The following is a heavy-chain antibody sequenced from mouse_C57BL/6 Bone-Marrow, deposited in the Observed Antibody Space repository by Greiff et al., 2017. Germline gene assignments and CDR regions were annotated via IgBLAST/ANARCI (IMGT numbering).Heavy chain of an antibody. Sequence: EVKLVESDGGLVQPKGSLKLSCAASGFSFNTYAMNWVRQAPGKGLEWVARIRSKSNNYATYYADSVKDRFTISRDDSESMLYLQMNNLKTEDTAMYYCVRGTVYAMDYWGQGTSVTVSS. CDR2: IRSKSNNYAT. D-gene: IGHD2-14*01. CDR1: GFSFNTYA. J-gene: IGHJ4*01. V-gene: IGHV10-1*01. CDR3: VRGTVYAMDY.